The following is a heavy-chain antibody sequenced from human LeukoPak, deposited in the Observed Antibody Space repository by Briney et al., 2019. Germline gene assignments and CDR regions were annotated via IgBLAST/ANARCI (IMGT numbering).Heavy chain of an antibody. CDR1: GGSISSGTYY. CDR2: VFYGGTP. D-gene: IGHD1-26*01. CDR3: ARGDSSVGLNY. J-gene: IGHJ4*02. Sequence: SETLSLTCTVSGGSISSGTYYWGWIRQPPGKGLEWLGTVFYGGTPYYNPSLKSRVTISVDTSKNQFSLKVTSVTAADTAVYYCARGDSSVGLNYWGQGTLVTVSS. V-gene: IGHV4-39*01.